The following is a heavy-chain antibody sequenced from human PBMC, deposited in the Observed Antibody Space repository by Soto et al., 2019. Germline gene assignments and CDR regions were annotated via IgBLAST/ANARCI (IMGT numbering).Heavy chain of an antibody. J-gene: IGHJ4*02. V-gene: IGHV4-59*08. CDR1: GGSISSYY. CDR3: ARSHYFDWLEDDY. D-gene: IGHD3-9*01. Sequence: SETLSLTCTVSGGSISSYYWSWIRQPPGKGLEWIGYIYYSGSTNYNPSLKSRVTISVDTSKNQFSLKLSSVTAADTAVYYCARSHYFDWLEDDYWGQGTLVTVSS. CDR2: IYYSGST.